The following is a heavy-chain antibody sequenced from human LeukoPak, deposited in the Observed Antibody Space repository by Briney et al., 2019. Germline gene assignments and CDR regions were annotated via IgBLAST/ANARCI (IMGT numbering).Heavy chain of an antibody. V-gene: IGHV3-23*01. D-gene: IGHD6-13*01. J-gene: IGHJ4*02. CDR1: GFTFSSYA. Sequence: GGSLRLSCAASGFTFSSYAMSWVRQAPGKGLEWVSAISGSGGSTYYADSVKGRFTISRDNPKNTLYLQMNSLRAEDAAVYYCALVGSTGYSNLPYYFDYWGQGTLVTVSS. CDR2: ISGSGGST. CDR3: ALVGSTGYSNLPYYFDY.